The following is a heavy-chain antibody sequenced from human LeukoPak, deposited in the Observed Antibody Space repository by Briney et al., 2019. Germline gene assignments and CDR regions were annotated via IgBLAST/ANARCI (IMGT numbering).Heavy chain of an antibody. CDR3: ARAGADCSSTSCYELDY. D-gene: IGHD2-2*01. CDR2: IDPNSGGT. CDR1: GYTFTGYY. J-gene: IGHJ4*02. Sequence: ASVKVSCKASGYTFTGYYMHWVRQAPGQGLEWMGWIDPNSGGTNYAQKFQGWVTMTRDTSISTAYMELSRLRSDDTAVYHCARAGADCSSTSCYELDYWGQGTLVTVSS. V-gene: IGHV1-2*04.